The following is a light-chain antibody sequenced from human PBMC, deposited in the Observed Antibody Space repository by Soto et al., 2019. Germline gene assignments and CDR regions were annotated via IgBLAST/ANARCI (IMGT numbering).Light chain of an antibody. CDR3: SSSTTGSTPVV. CDR2: DVS. J-gene: IGLJ2*01. V-gene: IGLV2-14*01. Sequence: QSALTQPASVSGSPGQSITISCTGTSSDVGGYNYVSWYQQHPGKAPKFMIYDVSNRPSGVSDRFSGSNSVNTASLTISGLQAGDGAAYYCSSSTTGSTPVVFGGGTK. CDR1: SSDVGGYNY.